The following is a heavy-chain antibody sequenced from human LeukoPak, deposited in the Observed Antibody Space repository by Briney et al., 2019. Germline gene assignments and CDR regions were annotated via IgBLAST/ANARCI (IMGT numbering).Heavy chain of an antibody. V-gene: IGHV1-18*01. CDR3: ARDSDWNVAY. D-gene: IGHD1-1*01. Sequence: ASVKVSCKASGYTFTTYGITWIRQAPGQGLEWLGWISPYNGATEYAQNLQDRVSMTTDTSTNTAYIEVRSLKSDDTAVYYCARDSDWNVAYWGQGTLVTVSS. CDR2: ISPYNGAT. J-gene: IGHJ4*02. CDR1: GYTFTTYG.